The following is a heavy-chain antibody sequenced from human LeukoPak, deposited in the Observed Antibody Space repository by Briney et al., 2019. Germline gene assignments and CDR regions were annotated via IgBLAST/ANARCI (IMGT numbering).Heavy chain of an antibody. D-gene: IGHD3-22*01. CDR2: ISYDGSDK. Sequence: GGSLRLSCAASGFTFSSYAMHWVRQAPGKGLEWVAVISYDGSDKYYADSVKGRFTISRDNSKNTLYLQVNSLRAEDTAVYYCARSSSGSHDAFDIWGQGTMVTVSS. J-gene: IGHJ3*02. V-gene: IGHV3-30-3*01. CDR1: GFTFSSYA. CDR3: ARSSSGSHDAFDI.